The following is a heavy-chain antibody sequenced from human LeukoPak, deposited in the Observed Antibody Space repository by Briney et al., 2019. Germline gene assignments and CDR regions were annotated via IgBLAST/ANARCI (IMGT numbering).Heavy chain of an antibody. CDR2: IWYDGSNK. J-gene: IGHJ4*02. V-gene: IGHV3-33*01. CDR3: ATLPTLGDYDFWSGYYTDDY. Sequence: GGSLRLSCAASGFTFSSYGMHWVRQAPGKGPEWVAVIWYDGSNKYYADSVKGRFTISRDNSKNTLYLQMNSLRAEDTAVYYCATLPTLGDYDFWSGYYTDDYWGQGTLVTVSS. D-gene: IGHD3-3*01. CDR1: GFTFSSYG.